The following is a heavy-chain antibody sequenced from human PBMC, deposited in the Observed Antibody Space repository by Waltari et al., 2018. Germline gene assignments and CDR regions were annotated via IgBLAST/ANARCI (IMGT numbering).Heavy chain of an antibody. D-gene: IGHD6-19*01. CDR2: ISWEGSTT. CDR3: AKDSRGYSGWVDY. CDR1: GFTFDDYA. J-gene: IGHJ4*02. V-gene: IGHV3-43D*03. Sequence: EVQLVESGGVVVQPGGSLRLSCAASGFTFDDYAMHWVRQAPGKGLVWVSLISWEGSTTSYADSVKGRFTISRDNSKNSLYLQMNSLRAEDNALYYCAKDSRGYSGWVDYWGQGTLVTVSS.